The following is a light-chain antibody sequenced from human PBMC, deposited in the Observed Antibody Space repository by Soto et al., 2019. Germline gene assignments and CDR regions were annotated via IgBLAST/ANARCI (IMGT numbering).Light chain of an antibody. CDR1: QSVRSNY. CDR2: GAS. Sequence: EIVLTQSPGTLSLSPGERATLSCRASQSVRSNYLAWYQQKPGQSPRPHISGASTRATGIPDRFSGSGSGTDFTLTISRLEPEDFAVYYCQQYGTSPLTFGQGTNLEIK. CDR3: QQYGTSPLT. J-gene: IGKJ2*01. V-gene: IGKV3-20*01.